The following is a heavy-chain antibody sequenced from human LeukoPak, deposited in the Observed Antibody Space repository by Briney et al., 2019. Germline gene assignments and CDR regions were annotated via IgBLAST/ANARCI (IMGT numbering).Heavy chain of an antibody. CDR3: ARETPDSSGWD. CDR1: GFTLSTYW. V-gene: IGHV3-7*01. CDR2: IKQDGSQK. D-gene: IGHD6-19*01. Sequence: TGGSLRLSCAASGFTLSTYWMSWVRQAPGKGLEWVANIKQDGSQKNYVDSVKGRFTISRDNAKNSLHLQMNSLRAEDTAVYYCARETPDSSGWDGGQGTLVTVSA. J-gene: IGHJ4*02.